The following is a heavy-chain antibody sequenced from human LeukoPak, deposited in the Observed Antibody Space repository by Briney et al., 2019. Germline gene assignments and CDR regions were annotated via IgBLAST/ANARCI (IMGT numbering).Heavy chain of an antibody. CDR3: ARETFWSGYYLDY. J-gene: IGHJ4*02. Sequence: PGGSLRLSCAASGFTFSSYWMSWVRQAPGKGLEWVASIKQDGSEKYYVDSVKGRFTISRDNAKNSLYLQMNSLRAEDTAVYYCARETFWSGYYLDYWGQGTLVTVSS. CDR2: IKQDGSEK. CDR1: GFTFSSYW. D-gene: IGHD3-3*01. V-gene: IGHV3-7*01.